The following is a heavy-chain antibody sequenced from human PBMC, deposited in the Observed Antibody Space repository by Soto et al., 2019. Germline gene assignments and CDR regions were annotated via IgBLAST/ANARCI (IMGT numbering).Heavy chain of an antibody. CDR3: ARGPRITIFGVVPSDDYYYSYMAV. J-gene: IGHJ6*03. CDR1: GYTFTSHG. D-gene: IGHD3-3*01. Sequence: ASVKVSCKASGYTFTSHGISWVRQAPGQGLEWMGWMNPNSGNTGYAQKFQGRVTMTRNTSISTAYMELSSLRSEDRAVYYCARGPRITIFGVVPSDDYYYSYMAVWGKGTTVPVSS. V-gene: IGHV1-8*02. CDR2: MNPNSGNT.